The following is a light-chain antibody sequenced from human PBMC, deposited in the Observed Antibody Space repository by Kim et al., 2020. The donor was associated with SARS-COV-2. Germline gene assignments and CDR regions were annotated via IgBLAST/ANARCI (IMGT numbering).Light chain of an antibody. CDR3: STYTTSETWV. J-gene: IGLJ3*02. V-gene: IGLV2-14*01. CDR1: SSDIGAYNH. CDR2: EVT. Sequence: QSVLTQPASVSGSPGQSITISCSGTSSDIGAYNHVSWYQQPPGTVPKLMIYEVTNRPSGISNRFSGSKSGNTASLTISGLQVEDEGDYYCSTYTTSETWVFGGGTKVTVL.